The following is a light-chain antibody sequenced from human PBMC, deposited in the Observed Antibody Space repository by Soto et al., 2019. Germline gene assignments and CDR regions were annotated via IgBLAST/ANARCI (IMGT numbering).Light chain of an antibody. CDR1: QSLVHSNGNTY. Sequence: VVMTQSPLSLPVTLGQPASISCRSSQSLVHSNGNTYLSWFHQRPGQSPRRLIHKISNRDSGVPDRFSGSGSGTDFTLNISRVEAEYVGLYYCLPGTVWATFVQGTKLDI. J-gene: IGKJ1*01. CDR3: LPGTVWAT. V-gene: IGKV2-30*02. CDR2: KIS.